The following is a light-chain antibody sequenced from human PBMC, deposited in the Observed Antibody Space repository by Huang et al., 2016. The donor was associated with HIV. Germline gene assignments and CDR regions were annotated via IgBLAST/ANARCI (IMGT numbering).Light chain of an antibody. CDR3: QQFYSTPIT. CDR2: LAS. V-gene: IGKV4-1*01. CDR1: QSLLYRSNNKNY. J-gene: IGKJ5*01. Sequence: DIVMTQSPDSLAVSLGERATINCKSSQSLLYRSNNKNYLAWYQQKPGQPPKLRIYLASTRESGVPDRFSGSGSGTDFTLTISSLQAEDVAVYHCQQFYSTPITFGQGTRLEIK.